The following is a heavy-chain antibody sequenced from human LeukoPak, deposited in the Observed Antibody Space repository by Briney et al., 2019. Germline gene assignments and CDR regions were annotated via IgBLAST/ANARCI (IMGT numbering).Heavy chain of an antibody. J-gene: IGHJ4*02. CDR3: ARDGSGWSRDC. CDR2: ISSGSSAI. CDR1: GFTFTTCS. V-gene: IGHV3-21*01. Sequence: GGSLRLSCEASGFTFTTCSMTWVRQAPGKGLEWVSIISSGSSAIFSADALKGRFTMSRDNSKNTLYLQMNSLRVEDTAIYYCARDGSGWSRDCWGQGTLVTVSS. D-gene: IGHD6-19*01.